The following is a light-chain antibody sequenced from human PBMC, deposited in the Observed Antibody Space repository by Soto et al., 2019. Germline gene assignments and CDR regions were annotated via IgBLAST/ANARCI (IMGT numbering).Light chain of an antibody. CDR3: QQYGSLWT. Sequence: EIVLTQSTGTLSLSPGERATLSCRASQSVSSSYLAWYQQKPGQAPRLLIYGASSRATGIPDRFSGSGSGTDFTLTISRLEPEDFAMYYCQQYGSLWTFGQGTKVEIK. V-gene: IGKV3-20*01. J-gene: IGKJ1*01. CDR1: QSVSSSY. CDR2: GAS.